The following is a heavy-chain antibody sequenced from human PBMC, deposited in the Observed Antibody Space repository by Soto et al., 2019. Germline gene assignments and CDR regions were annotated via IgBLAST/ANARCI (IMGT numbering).Heavy chain of an antibody. Sequence: PSETLSLTCTVSGGSISSYYWSWIRQPAGKGLEWIGRIYTSGSTNYNPSLKSRVTMSVDTSKNQFSLKLSSVTAADTAVYYCARDITIYNNYYGMDVWGQGTTVTVSS. V-gene: IGHV4-4*07. D-gene: IGHD3-3*01. CDR1: GGSISSYY. CDR3: ARDITIYNNYYGMDV. J-gene: IGHJ6*02. CDR2: IYTSGST.